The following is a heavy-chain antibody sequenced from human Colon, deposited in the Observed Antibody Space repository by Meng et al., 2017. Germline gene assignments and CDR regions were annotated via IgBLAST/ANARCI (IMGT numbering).Heavy chain of an antibody. CDR2: IYCSGST. V-gene: IGHV4-39*07. CDR3: ARGRGGSTDY. D-gene: IGHD3-10*01. CDR1: GGSISSSSYY. Sequence: SETLSLTCTVSGGSISSSSYYWGWIRQPPGKGLEWIGSIYCSGSTYYNPSLKSRVTISVDTSKNQFSLKLSSVTAADTAVYYCARGRGGSTDYWGQGTLVTVSS. J-gene: IGHJ4*02.